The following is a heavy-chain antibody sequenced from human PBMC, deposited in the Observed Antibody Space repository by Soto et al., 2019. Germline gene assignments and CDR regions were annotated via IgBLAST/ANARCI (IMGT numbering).Heavy chain of an antibody. Sequence: SETLSLTCAVYGGSFSGYYWSWIRQPPGKGLEWIGEINHSGSTNYNPSLKSRVTISVDTSKNQFSLKLSSVTAADTAVYYCARVITPSVSSPRRLYYYYGMDVWGQGTTVTVSS. CDR1: GGSFSGYY. CDR2: INHSGST. V-gene: IGHV4-34*01. D-gene: IGHD1-20*01. CDR3: ARVITPSVSSPRRLYYYYGMDV. J-gene: IGHJ6*02.